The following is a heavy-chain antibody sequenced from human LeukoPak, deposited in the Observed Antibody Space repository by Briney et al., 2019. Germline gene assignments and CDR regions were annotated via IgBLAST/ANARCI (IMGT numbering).Heavy chain of an antibody. D-gene: IGHD1-26*01. V-gene: IGHV3-7*04. CDR2: IRKDGSEK. CDR1: GFTFEIYW. Sequence: GGSLRLSCAASGFTFEIYWMSWVRQAPGKGLEWMANIRKDGSEKNYVDSVKGRFTISRDNAKNSLYLQMSSLRADDTALYYCARHWEGVESDAFDIWGQGTMVTVSS. CDR3: ARHWEGVESDAFDI. J-gene: IGHJ3*02.